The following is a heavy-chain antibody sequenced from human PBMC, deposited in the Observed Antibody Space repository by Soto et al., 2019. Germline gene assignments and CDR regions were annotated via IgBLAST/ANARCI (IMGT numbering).Heavy chain of an antibody. V-gene: IGHV3-30-3*01. D-gene: IGHD3-10*01. CDR3: ARDLGGEFYFDY. CDR1: GFTFSSSA. Sequence: LRLSCAASGFTFSSSAMHWVRQAPGKGLVWVAVISHDGSNKYYADSVKGRFTISRDSSKNTLYVEMNSLRHEDTAMYYCARDLGGEFYFDYWGQGTLVTVSS. J-gene: IGHJ4*02. CDR2: ISHDGSNK.